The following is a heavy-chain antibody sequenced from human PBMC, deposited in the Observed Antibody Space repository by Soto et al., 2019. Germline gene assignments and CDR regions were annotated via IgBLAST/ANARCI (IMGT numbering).Heavy chain of an antibody. Sequence: GASVKVSCKASGYTFTSYGISWVRQAPGQGLEWMGWISAYNGNTNYAQKLQGRATMTTDTSTSTAYMELRSLRSDDTAVYYCAREVEWLLSQGAFDIWGQGTMVTVSS. CDR1: GYTFTSYG. CDR3: AREVEWLLSQGAFDI. V-gene: IGHV1-18*01. D-gene: IGHD3-3*01. J-gene: IGHJ3*02. CDR2: ISAYNGNT.